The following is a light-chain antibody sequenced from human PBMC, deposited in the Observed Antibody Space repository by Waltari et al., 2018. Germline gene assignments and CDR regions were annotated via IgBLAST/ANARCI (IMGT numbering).Light chain of an antibody. CDR1: SSDVGSYNY. V-gene: IGLV2-14*03. J-gene: IGLJ2*01. CDR2: DVS. CDR3: SSYITTNTLEL. Sequence: QSALTQPASVSGSPGQSITISCTGTSSDVGSYNYVSWYQQQPGKAPKLMIYDVSYRPSGVSNRFSGSKSGNTASLTISGLQAEDEADYYCSSYITTNTLELFGGGTSLTVL.